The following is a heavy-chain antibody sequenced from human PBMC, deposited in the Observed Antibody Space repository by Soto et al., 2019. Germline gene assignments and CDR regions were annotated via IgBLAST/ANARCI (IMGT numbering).Heavy chain of an antibody. CDR3: ARWIAARRGYCYYYMDV. V-gene: IGHV6-1*01. Sequence: SQTLSLTCAISGDSVSSNSAAWNWIRQSPSRGLEWLGRTYYRSKWYNDYAVSVKSRITINPDTSKNQFPLQLNSVTPEDTAVYYCARWIAARRGYCYYYMDVWGKGTTVTVSS. J-gene: IGHJ6*03. CDR1: GDSVSSNSAA. D-gene: IGHD6-6*01. CDR2: TYYRSKWYN.